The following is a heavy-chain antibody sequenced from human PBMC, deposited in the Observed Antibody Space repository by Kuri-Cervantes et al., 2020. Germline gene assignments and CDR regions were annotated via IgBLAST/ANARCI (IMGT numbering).Heavy chain of an antibody. CDR1: GGSISSGGYY. D-gene: IGHD3-22*01. CDR2: IKSKTDGGTT. Sequence: GESLKISCPVSGGSISSGGYYWSWIRQHPGEGLEWVGRIKSKTDGGTTDYAAPVKGRFTISRDDSKNTLYLQMNSLKTEDTAVYYCTTPYYDSSGYYLNDHWGQGTLVTVSS. CDR3: TTPYYDSSGYYLNDH. J-gene: IGHJ4*02. V-gene: IGHV3-15*01.